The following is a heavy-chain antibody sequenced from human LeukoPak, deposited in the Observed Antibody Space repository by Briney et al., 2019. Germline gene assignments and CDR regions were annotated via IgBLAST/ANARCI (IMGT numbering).Heavy chain of an antibody. J-gene: IGHJ5*02. CDR1: GGSISSSSYY. CDR2: IYYSGST. Sequence: SETLSLTCTVSGGSISSSSYYWGWIRQPPGKGLEWIGSIYYSGSTYYNPSLKSRVTISVDTSKNQFSLKLSSVTAADTAVYYCAQNGQSGFSFDPWGQGTLVTVSS. D-gene: IGHD2-8*01. CDR3: AQNGQSGFSFDP. V-gene: IGHV4-39*07.